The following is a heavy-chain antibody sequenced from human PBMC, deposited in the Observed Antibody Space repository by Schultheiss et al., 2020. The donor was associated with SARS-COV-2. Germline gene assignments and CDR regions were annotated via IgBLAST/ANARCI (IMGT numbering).Heavy chain of an antibody. CDR2: IRQDGSEK. J-gene: IGHJ2*01. V-gene: IGHV3-7*01. CDR1: GFAFSDFW. CDR3: ARDRYDFWSGYVSYWYFDL. D-gene: IGHD3-3*01. Sequence: GGSLRLSCEASGFAFSDFWMTWVRQAPGKGLEWVANIRQDGSEKHYVDSAKGRFTISRDNAKNSLYLQMNSLRAEDTAVYYCARDRYDFWSGYVSYWYFDLWGRGTLVTVSS.